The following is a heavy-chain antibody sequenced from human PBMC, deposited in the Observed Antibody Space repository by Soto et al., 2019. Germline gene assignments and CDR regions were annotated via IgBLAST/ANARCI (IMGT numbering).Heavy chain of an antibody. Sequence: SLRLSCAGSGFTFDDYAMHWVRQAPGKGLEWVSGISWNSGSIGYADSVKGRFTISRDNAKNSLYLQMNSLRAEDTALYYCAKARLWGGDGYNSYYYNAMDVWGQGTTVTFSS. CDR1: GFTFDDYA. CDR2: ISWNSGSI. V-gene: IGHV3-9*01. CDR3: AKARLWGGDGYNSYYYNAMDV. J-gene: IGHJ6*02. D-gene: IGHD3-16*01.